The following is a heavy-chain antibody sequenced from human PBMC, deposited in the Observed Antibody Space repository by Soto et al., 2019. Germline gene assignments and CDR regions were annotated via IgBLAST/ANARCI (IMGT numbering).Heavy chain of an antibody. D-gene: IGHD6-19*01. J-gene: IGHJ4*02. CDR3: AKGLYLGIAMPGSV. CDR1: EFTFSSYA. Sequence: GGSLRLSCVASEFTFSSYAMAWVRPAPGKGLEWVSGISSSGGNTYYADSVKGRFTVSRDNSKNTLYLQMKSLRVEDTAAYYCAKGLYLGIAMPGSVWGQATLVTVSS. V-gene: IGHV3-23*01. CDR2: ISSSGGNT.